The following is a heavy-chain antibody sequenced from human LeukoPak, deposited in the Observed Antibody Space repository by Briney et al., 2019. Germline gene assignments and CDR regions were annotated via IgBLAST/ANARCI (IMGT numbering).Heavy chain of an antibody. Sequence: PGGSLRLSCAASGFTFSSYSMNWVRQAPGKGLEWVSYISSNSSTIYYADSVKGRFTISRDNAKNSLYLQMNSLRDEDTAVYYCASVGDILTGYYKSDYWGQGTLVTVSS. V-gene: IGHV3-48*02. CDR3: ASVGDILTGYYKSDY. CDR2: ISSNSSTI. D-gene: IGHD3-9*01. J-gene: IGHJ4*02. CDR1: GFTFSSYS.